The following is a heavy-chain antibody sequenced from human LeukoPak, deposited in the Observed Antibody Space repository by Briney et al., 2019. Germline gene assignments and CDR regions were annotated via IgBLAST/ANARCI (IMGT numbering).Heavy chain of an antibody. V-gene: IGHV3-30*18. J-gene: IGHJ4*02. D-gene: IGHD6-13*01. CDR1: GFTFSRYG. CDR3: AKDWAVAAAGYYFDY. CDR2: ISSDGRDK. Sequence: GGCLRLSCAASGFTFSRYGMHWVREAPGKGLEWVAAISSDGRDKKYAESVKGRFTISRDNSKDTLYLQMNSLRAEDTAVYYCAKDWAVAAAGYYFDYWGMGALVTVSS.